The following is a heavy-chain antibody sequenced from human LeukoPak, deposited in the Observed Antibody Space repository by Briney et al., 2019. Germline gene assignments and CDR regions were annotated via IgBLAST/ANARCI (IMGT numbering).Heavy chain of an antibody. CDR3: ARYPEVEILTGYYGFDY. D-gene: IGHD3-9*01. V-gene: IGHV4-31*03. Sequence: SETLSLTCTVSGGSISSGGYYWSWIRQHPGKGLEWIGYIYYSGSTYYNPSLKSRVTISVDTSKNQFSLKLSSVTAADTAVYYCARYPEVEILTGYYGFDYWGQGTLVTVSS. CDR2: IYYSGST. CDR1: GGSISSGGYY. J-gene: IGHJ4*02.